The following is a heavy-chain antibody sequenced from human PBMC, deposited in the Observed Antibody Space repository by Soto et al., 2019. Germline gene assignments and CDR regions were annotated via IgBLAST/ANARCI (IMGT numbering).Heavy chain of an antibody. V-gene: IGHV6-1*01. Sequence: SHALSITFSISGDSVSSNTASWNWIRQSPSRGLEWLVRTYVSSKCENDYAFSVKSGILINQDKSNNQFYLQLNSVPPEDTAVYFCAKGDNLGPKTGYAFDPWGQGIMVTVSS. CDR2: TYVSSKCEN. CDR3: AKGDNLGPKTGYAFDP. D-gene: IGHD5-12*01. J-gene: IGHJ5*02. CDR1: GDSVSSNTAS.